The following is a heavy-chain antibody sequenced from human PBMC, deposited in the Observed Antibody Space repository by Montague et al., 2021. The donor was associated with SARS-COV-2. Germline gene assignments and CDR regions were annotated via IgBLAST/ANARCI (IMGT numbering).Heavy chain of an antibody. CDR1: GFTVSNYA. D-gene: IGHD3-3*01. J-gene: IGHJ4*02. CDR2: IYSGGSST. V-gene: IGHV3-23*03. Sequence: SLRLSCAASGFTVSNYAMSWVRQAPGKGLEWVSVIYSGGSSTYYADSAKGRFTISRDNSKNTLYLQMNSLRAEDTAVYYCAKDPHYDFWSGYYFDYWGQGTLVTVSS. CDR3: AKDPHYDFWSGYYFDY.